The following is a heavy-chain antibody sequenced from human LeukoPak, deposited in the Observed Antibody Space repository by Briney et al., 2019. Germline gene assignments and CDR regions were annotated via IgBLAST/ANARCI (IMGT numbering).Heavy chain of an antibody. CDR2: INNSGST. V-gene: IGHV4-34*01. CDR3: ARCGGYDYLDDY. Sequence: SETLSLTCAVYGGSFSDYYWAWIRQSPGEGLEWTGEINNSGSTKYNPSLKSRVSISADTSKNQFSLKLSSVTAADTAVYYCARCGGYDYLDDYWGQGTLVTVSS. CDR1: GGSFSDYY. D-gene: IGHD5-12*01. J-gene: IGHJ4*02.